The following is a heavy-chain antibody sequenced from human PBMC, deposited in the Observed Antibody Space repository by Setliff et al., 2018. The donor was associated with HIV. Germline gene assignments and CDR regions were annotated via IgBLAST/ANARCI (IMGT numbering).Heavy chain of an antibody. CDR3: ARGRMGYYGSGSYLP. CDR2: INHSGST. D-gene: IGHD3-10*01. CDR1: GGSFNGYY. V-gene: IGHV4-34*01. Sequence: SETLSLTCAVYGGSFNGYYWSWVRQPPGKGLEWIGEINHSGSTNSNPSLKSRVTISADTSKNQFSLKLTSVTAADTAVYYCARGRMGYYGSGSYLPWGQGMLVTVSS. J-gene: IGHJ5*02.